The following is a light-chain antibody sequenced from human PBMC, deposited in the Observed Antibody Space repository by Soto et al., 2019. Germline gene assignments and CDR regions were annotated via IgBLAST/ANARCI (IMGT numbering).Light chain of an antibody. Sequence: QSVLTQPASVSGSPGQSITISCTGTSSDVGAYIYVSWYQHHPGKAPKVMIYEVTNRPSGVSDRFSGPKPGNTASLTISGLQAEDEADYYCCSYTSSRTYVFGTGTKVTVL. J-gene: IGLJ1*01. CDR1: SSDVGAYIY. CDR3: CSYTSSRTYV. V-gene: IGLV2-14*01. CDR2: EVT.